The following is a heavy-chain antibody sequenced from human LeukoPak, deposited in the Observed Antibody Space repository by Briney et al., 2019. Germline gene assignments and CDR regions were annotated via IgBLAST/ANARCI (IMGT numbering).Heavy chain of an antibody. Sequence: SETLSLTCTVSGGSISSGSYYWSWIRQPAGKGLEWIGRVYTSGSTNYNPSLKSRVTMSVDTSKNQFSLKLISVTAADTAVYYCARDEDSIFDYWGQGTLVTVSS. J-gene: IGHJ4*02. D-gene: IGHD3-22*01. CDR3: ARDEDSIFDY. V-gene: IGHV4-61*02. CDR1: GGSISSGSYY. CDR2: VYTSGST.